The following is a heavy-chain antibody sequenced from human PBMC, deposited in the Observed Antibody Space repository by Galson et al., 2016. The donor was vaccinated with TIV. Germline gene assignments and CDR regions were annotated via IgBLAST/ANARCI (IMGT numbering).Heavy chain of an antibody. J-gene: IGHJ4*02. CDR1: GYTFMDYA. CDR2: ISSYNGNT. V-gene: IGHV1-18*01. D-gene: IGHD3-22*01. Sequence: SVKVSCKASGYTFMDYAVSWVRQAPGQGLEWMGWISSYNGNTNYAQKLRGRVTMTTDTSTSTAYMELRRLRSDDTAVYYCARDTDYYDSSGGIDYWGQGTLVTVPS. CDR3: ARDTDYYDSSGGIDY.